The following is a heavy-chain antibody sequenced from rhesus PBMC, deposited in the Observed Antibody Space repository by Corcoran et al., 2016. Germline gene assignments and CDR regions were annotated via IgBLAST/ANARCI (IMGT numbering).Heavy chain of an antibody. CDR1: GGSISSNY. CDR3: ARWDSGSYYSSDAFDF. V-gene: IGHV4-160*01. D-gene: IGHD3-16*01. Sequence: QVQLQESGPGLVKPSETLSLTCAVSGGSISSNYWSWIRQPPGKGLEWIGYIYGSSGSTYYNPSLKCRVTISTDPSKTQFSLKLSSVTAADTAVYYCARWDSGSYYSSDAFDFWGQWLRVTVSS. J-gene: IGHJ3*01. CDR2: IYGSSGST.